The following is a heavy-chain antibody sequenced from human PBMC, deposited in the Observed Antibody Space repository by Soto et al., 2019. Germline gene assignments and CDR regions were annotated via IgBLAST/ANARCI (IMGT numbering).Heavy chain of an antibody. CDR1: GYTFTSYD. CDR2: MNPNSGNT. Sequence: QVQLVQSGAEVKKPGASVKVSCKASGYTFTSYDINWVRQATGQGLEWMGWMNPNSGNTGYAQKFQGRGTMTSNTTISTAYMELSSLRSQDTAVYYCAREKTSYGKEVWGQATKVAVSS. J-gene: IGHJ6*02. V-gene: IGHV1-8*01. CDR3: AREKTSYGKEV.